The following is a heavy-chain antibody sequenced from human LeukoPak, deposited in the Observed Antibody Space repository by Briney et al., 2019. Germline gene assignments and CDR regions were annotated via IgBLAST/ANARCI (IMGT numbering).Heavy chain of an antibody. CDR2: IYYSGRT. CDR3: ARRSCSTTNCHIVYFDY. D-gene: IGHD2-2*02. V-gene: IGHV4-59*08. J-gene: IGHJ4*02. CDR1: GGSISSYY. Sequence: PSETLSLTCTVSGGSISSYYWSWIRQPPGKGLEWIGSIYYSGRTTYNPSLKSRVTISVDTSKNHFSLKLSSATAADTAVYYCARRSCSTTNCHIVYFDYWGQGTLVTVSS.